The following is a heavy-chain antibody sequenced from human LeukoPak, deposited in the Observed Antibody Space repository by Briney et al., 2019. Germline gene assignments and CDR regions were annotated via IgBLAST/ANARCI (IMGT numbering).Heavy chain of an antibody. J-gene: IGHJ4*02. V-gene: IGHV4-61*02. Sequence: PSETLSLTCTVSGGSISSGGYYWSWIRQPAGKGLEWIGRIYTSGSTNYNPSLKSQVTMSVDTSKNQFSLKLSSVTAADTAVYYCAREDSSSWYSDYWGQGTLVTVSS. CDR2: IYTSGST. CDR1: GGSISSGGYY. D-gene: IGHD6-13*01. CDR3: AREDSSSWYSDY.